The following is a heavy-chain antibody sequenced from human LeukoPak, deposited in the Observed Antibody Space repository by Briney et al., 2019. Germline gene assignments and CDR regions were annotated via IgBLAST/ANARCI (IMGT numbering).Heavy chain of an antibody. CDR1: GFTFRSYA. CDR2: ISRSGGST. V-gene: IGHV3-64*01. CDR3: ARVGDQDVFDI. J-gene: IGHJ3*02. Sequence: GGSLRLSCAASGFTFRSYAMHWVRQAPGKGLEYVSAISRSGGSTYYANSVKGRFTISRDNSKNTLYLQMGSLRAEDMAVYYCARVGDQDVFDIWGQGTMVTVSS. D-gene: IGHD2-21*02.